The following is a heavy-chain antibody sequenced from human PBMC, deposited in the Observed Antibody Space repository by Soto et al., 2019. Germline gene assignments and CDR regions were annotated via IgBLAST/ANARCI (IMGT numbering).Heavy chain of an antibody. V-gene: IGHV2-26*01. D-gene: IGHD3-22*01. CDR3: ARVYDSSGYDY. CDR2: IFSNDDK. Sequence: QVTLKESGPVLVKPTETLTLTCTVSGFSLSNPRMGVSWIRQPPGKALEWLAHIFSNDDKSYSTSLKSRVTISKDTSTSQVVLTMTNMDPEDTATYYCARVYDSSGYDYWGQGTPVTVSS. J-gene: IGHJ4*02. CDR1: GFSLSNPRMG.